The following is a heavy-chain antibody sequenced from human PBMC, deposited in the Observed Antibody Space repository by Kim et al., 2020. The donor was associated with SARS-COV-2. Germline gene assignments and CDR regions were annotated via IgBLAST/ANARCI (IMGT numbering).Heavy chain of an antibody. CDR1: GYTFTSYA. D-gene: IGHD3-10*01. Sequence: ASVKVSCKASGYTFTSYAMHWVRQAPGQRLEWMGWINAGNGNTKYSQKFQGRVTITRDTSASTAYMELSSLRSEDTAVYYCASQFYYGSGTLRSYYYYGMDVWGQGTTVTVSS. CDR3: ASQFYYGSGTLRSYYYYGMDV. CDR2: INAGNGNT. V-gene: IGHV1-3*01. J-gene: IGHJ6*02.